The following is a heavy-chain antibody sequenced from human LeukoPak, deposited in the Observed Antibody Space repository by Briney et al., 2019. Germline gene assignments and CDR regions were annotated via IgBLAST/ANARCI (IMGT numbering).Heavy chain of an antibody. J-gene: IGHJ5*02. CDR1: GFTFSSYG. CDR2: IWYDGSNK. CDR3: ARDPLSGHNTNWFDP. V-gene: IGHV3-33*01. Sequence: PGRSLRLSCAASGFTFSSYGMHWVRQAPGKGLEWVAVIWYDGSNKYYADSVKGRFTISRDNSKNTLYLQMNSLRAEDTAAYYCARDPLSGHNTNWFDPWGQGTLVTVSS. D-gene: IGHD2-15*01.